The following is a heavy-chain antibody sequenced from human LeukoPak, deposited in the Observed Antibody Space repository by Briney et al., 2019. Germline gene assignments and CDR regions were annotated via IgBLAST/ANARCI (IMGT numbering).Heavy chain of an antibody. D-gene: IGHD6-19*01. CDR3: AKDIRAVAGTLFDY. J-gene: IGHJ4*02. CDR1: GFTFSSHG. CDR2: ISYDGSNK. V-gene: IGHV3-30*18. Sequence: GGSLRLSCAASGFTFSSHGIHWVRQAPGKGLEWVAVISYDGSNKYYADSVKGRFTISRDNSKNTLYLQMNSLRAEDTAVYYCAKDIRAVAGTLFDYWGQGTLVTVSS.